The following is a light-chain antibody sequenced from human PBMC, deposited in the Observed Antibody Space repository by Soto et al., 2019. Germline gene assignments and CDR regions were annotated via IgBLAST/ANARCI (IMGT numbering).Light chain of an antibody. V-gene: IGKV1-39*01. CDR2: AAS. Sequence: DIQMTQSPSSLSASVGDRVTITCRASQSISSYLNWYPQKPGKAPKLLIYAASSLQSGVPPRFSCSGSGTDFTLTISSLQPEDFATYYFQQSYSTPFLSFGGGTKVEIK. J-gene: IGKJ4*01. CDR1: QSISSY. CDR3: QQSYSTPFLS.